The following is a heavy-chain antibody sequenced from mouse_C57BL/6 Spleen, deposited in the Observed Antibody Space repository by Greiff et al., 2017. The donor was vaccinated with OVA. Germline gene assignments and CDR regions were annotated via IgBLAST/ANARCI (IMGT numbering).Heavy chain of an antibody. CDR2: IYPGDGDT. D-gene: IGHD1-1*01. Sequence: QVQLKQSGAELVKPGASVKISCKASGYAFSSYWMNWVKQRPGKGLEWIGQIYPGDGDTNYNGKFKGKATLTADKSSSTAYMQLSSLTSEDSAVYFCARWGGSSTAWFAYWGQGTLVTVSA. J-gene: IGHJ3*01. CDR1: GYAFSSYW. V-gene: IGHV1-80*01. CDR3: ARWGGSSTAWFAY.